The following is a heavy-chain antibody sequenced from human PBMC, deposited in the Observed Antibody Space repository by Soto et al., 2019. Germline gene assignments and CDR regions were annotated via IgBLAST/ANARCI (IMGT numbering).Heavy chain of an antibody. D-gene: IGHD6-25*01. CDR3: AGDSGSYFDL. Sequence: QVQLQQWGAGLLKPSETLSLTCAVYGGSFSGYYWSWIRQPPGKGLEWIGEINHSGSTNYNPSLKSRVTISVDTSKNQFSLKLSSVTAADTAVYYCAGDSGSYFDLWGRGTLVTVSS. J-gene: IGHJ2*01. CDR2: INHSGST. CDR1: GGSFSGYY. V-gene: IGHV4-34*01.